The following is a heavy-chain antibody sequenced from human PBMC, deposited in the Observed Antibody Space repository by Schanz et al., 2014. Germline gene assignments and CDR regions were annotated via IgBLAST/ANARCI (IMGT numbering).Heavy chain of an antibody. V-gene: IGHV4-34*01. CDR2: INHSGST. CDR1: SGSFSGYY. CDR3: ARGPDSTSADVTRGRRRYYFDY. Sequence: QVQLQQWGAGLLKPSETLSLSCAVYSGSFSGYYWSWIRQPPGKGLEWIGEINHSGSTNYNPSLKSRVYIAVATAKIQFSLKLSSVTAADTAVYYCARGPDSTSADVTRGRRRYYFDYWGQGTLVTVSS. D-gene: IGHD6-13*01. J-gene: IGHJ4*02.